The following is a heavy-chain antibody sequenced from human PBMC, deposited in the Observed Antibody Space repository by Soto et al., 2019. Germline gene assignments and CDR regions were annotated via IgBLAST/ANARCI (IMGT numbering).Heavy chain of an antibody. Sequence: EVQLVESGGGLVQPGASLRLSCAASGFTFSIFSMNWVRQAPGRGLEWVSYISSSGDTIHYADSVKGRFTISRDNAKNSLYLQMDSLRAEDTAVYYCARDIAVDLDYWGQGTLVTVSS. CDR1: GFTFSIFS. J-gene: IGHJ4*02. CDR2: ISSSGDTI. CDR3: ARDIAVDLDY. D-gene: IGHD6-19*01. V-gene: IGHV3-48*01.